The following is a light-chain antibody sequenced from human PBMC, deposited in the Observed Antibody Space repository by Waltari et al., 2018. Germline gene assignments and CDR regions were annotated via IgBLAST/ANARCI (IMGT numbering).Light chain of an antibody. CDR3: HQFYVAPHT. CDR2: LAS. V-gene: IGKV4-1*01. CDR1: QPVLYSANNKNY. J-gene: IGKJ2*01. Sequence: DIVMTQSPDSLAVSLGEGATIHCKSSQPVLYSANNKNYLAWYQQKPGQPTKLLIYLASTRESGVPDRFSGSGSGTDFTLTISSLQAEDVAVYYCHQFYVAPHTFGQGTRLVIK.